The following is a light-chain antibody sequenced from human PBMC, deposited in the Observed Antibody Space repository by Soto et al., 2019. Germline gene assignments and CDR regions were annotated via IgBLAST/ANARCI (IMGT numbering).Light chain of an antibody. CDR3: QQYNSHYPWT. CDR2: MAS. V-gene: IGKV1-5*03. J-gene: IGKJ1*01. CDR1: QSVSTW. Sequence: SQMARSPCTLSASVGERVTITCRASQSVSTWLAWYQQKPGKAPQVLISMASTLESGVPSRFSGSGSGTEFTLTISSLQPDDFAPYYCQQYNSHYPWTSGQGTKVDIK.